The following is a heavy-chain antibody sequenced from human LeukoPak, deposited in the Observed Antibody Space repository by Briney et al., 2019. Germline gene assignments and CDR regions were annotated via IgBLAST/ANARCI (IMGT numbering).Heavy chain of an antibody. J-gene: IGHJ4*02. CDR1: GGSISSSSYY. D-gene: IGHD6-19*01. CDR3: ARDRATYSSGPLDY. V-gene: IGHV4-39*02. CDR2: IYYSGST. Sequence: SETLSLTCTVSGGSISSSSYYWGWIRQPPGMGLEWIGSIYYSGSTYYNPSLKSRVTISVDTSKNQFSLKLSSVTAADTAVYYCARDRATYSSGPLDYWGQGTLVTVSS.